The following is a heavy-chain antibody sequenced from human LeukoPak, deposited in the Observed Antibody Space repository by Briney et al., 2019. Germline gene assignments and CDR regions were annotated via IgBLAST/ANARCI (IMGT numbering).Heavy chain of an antibody. Sequence: SETLSLTCSLSGGSISSYFWIWIRQPPGKGLEWIGYIYYSASTHYNPSLKSRVTISIDTSKNQFSLKLSSVTAADTAVYYCARAQQQLLPFDYWGQGALVTVSS. D-gene: IGHD6-13*01. CDR3: ARAQQQLLPFDY. CDR2: IYYSAST. V-gene: IGHV4-59*01. CDR1: GGSISSYF. J-gene: IGHJ4*02.